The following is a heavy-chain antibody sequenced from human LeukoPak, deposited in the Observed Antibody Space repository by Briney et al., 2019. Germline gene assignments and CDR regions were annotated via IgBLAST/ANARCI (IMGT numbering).Heavy chain of an antibody. CDR3: ARGRGATVITNFDY. CDR1: GYTFTGYW. CDR2: ISPGDSDT. Sequence: GESLRISCKSSGYTFTGYWIGWVRQMPGKGLEWMGIISPGDSDTRYSPSFQGQVTMSADKSINTAYLQWGSLKASDTAMYYCARGRGATVITNFDYWGQGTLVTVSS. J-gene: IGHJ4*02. V-gene: IGHV5-51*01. D-gene: IGHD4-23*01.